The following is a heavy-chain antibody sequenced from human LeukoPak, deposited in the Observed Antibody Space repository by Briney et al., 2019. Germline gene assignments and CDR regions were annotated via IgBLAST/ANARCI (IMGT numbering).Heavy chain of an antibody. Sequence: GGSLRLSCAASGFTFSSYAMSWVRQAPGKGLEWVSAISGSGGSTYYADSVKGRFTISRDNSKNTLYLQMNSLRAEDTAVYYCAKSALRYGPKRGDYFDYWGQETLVTVSS. J-gene: IGHJ4*02. CDR1: GFTFSSYA. CDR3: AKSALRYGPKRGDYFDY. D-gene: IGHD4-17*01. V-gene: IGHV3-23*01. CDR2: ISGSGGST.